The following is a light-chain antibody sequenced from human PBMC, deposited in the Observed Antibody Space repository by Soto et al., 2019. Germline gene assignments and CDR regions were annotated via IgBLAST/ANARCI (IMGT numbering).Light chain of an antibody. J-gene: IGKJ1*01. CDR2: DAS. CDR3: QQYNSYQGT. V-gene: IGKV1-5*01. CDR1: QSIDYY. Sequence: EIQMTQSPSSLSASLVYTVTITCRASQSIDYYLNWYQQKPGKAPKLLIYDASSLESGVPSRFSGSGSGTEFTLTISSLQPDDFATYYCQQYNSYQGTFGQGTKVDIK.